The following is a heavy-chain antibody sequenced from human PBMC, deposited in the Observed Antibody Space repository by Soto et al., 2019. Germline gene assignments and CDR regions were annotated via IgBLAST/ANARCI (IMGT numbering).Heavy chain of an antibody. J-gene: IGHJ6*02. CDR2: ISSSSSTI. Sequence: PGGSLRLSCAASGFTFSSYSMNWVRQAPGKGLEWVSYISSSSSTIYYADSVKGRFTISRDNAKNSLYLQMNSLRGEDTAVYYCAREGAARPTARDWNYYGMDVWGQGTTVTVSS. CDR1: GFTFSSYS. CDR3: AREGAARPTARDWNYYGMDV. V-gene: IGHV3-48*01. D-gene: IGHD6-6*01.